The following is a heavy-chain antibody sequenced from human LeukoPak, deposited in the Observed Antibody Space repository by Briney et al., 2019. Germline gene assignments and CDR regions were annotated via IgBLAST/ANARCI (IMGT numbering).Heavy chain of an antibody. D-gene: IGHD4-17*01. CDR1: GGSISSYY. Sequence: PSETLSLTCTVSGGSISSYYWSWIRQPPGKGLEWIGYIYYSGSTNYNPSLKSRVTISVDTSKNQFSLKLSSVTAADTAVYYCARDRHGDYHYWGQGTLVTVSS. V-gene: IGHV4-59*01. CDR3: ARDRHGDYHY. CDR2: IYYSGST. J-gene: IGHJ4*02.